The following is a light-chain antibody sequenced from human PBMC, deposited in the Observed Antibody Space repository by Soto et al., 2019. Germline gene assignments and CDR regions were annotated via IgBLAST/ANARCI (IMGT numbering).Light chain of an antibody. CDR2: GAS. CDR3: QQYFECPTMT. CDR1: ETVATN. V-gene: IGKV3-15*01. Sequence: EIVMTQSPDTLSVSPGERATLSCRASETVATNLAWYQQKPGQAPRLLLSGASTRADGISDRFRGSGSGTELTLTISSLRSEDSAIYYGQQYFECPTMTFGQGTKVDIK. J-gene: IGKJ1*01.